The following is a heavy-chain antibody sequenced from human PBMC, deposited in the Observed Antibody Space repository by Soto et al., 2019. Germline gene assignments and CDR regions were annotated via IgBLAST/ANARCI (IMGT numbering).Heavy chain of an antibody. J-gene: IGHJ3*02. V-gene: IGHV3-72*01. CDR3: ARGNRAFDI. CDR1: GFTFSDYY. CDR2: TRTKVNGYTR. Sequence: GGSLRLSCAASGFTFSDYYMDWVRQARGKGLECVGRTRTKVNGYTREYAASVKGRFTISRDDSKNSLYLQMNSLKTEDTAVYYCARGNRAFDIWGQGTMVTVSS.